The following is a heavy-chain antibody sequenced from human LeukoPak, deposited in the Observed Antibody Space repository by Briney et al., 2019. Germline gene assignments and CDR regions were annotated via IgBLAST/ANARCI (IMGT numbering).Heavy chain of an antibody. CDR3: AREGIVVVPAAIWDYYYYGMDV. CDR2: ISAYNGNT. CDR1: GYTFTSYG. J-gene: IGHJ6*02. Sequence: GASVKVSCKASGYTFTSYGISWVRQAPGQGLEWMGWISAYNGNTNYAQKLQGRVTMTTDTSTSTAYMELRSLRSDDTAVYYCAREGIVVVPAAIWDYYYYGMDVWGQGTRSPSP. D-gene: IGHD2-2*02. V-gene: IGHV1-18*01.